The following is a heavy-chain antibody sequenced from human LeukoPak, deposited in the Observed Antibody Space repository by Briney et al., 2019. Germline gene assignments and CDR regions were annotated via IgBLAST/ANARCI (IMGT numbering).Heavy chain of an antibody. J-gene: IGHJ4*02. Sequence: GGSLRLSCVGSGFALRSHWMTWVRQAPGKGLEWVANIKEDGSVKYYVDSVKGRFTISRDNADNSLYLQMNSLRVEDTAVYYCARGGIAAAGTADHWGQGTLVTVSS. CDR1: GFALRSHW. V-gene: IGHV3-7*01. D-gene: IGHD6-13*01. CDR3: ARGGIAAAGTADH. CDR2: IKEDGSVK.